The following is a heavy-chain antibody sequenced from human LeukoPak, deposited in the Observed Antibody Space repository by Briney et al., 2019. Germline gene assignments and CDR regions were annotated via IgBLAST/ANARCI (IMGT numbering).Heavy chain of an antibody. D-gene: IGHD3-10*01. CDR2: IKSDGSVT. CDR3: AKGRQYIVRGVNAYSGNDY. J-gene: IGHJ4*02. CDR1: GFTFSSYW. V-gene: IGHV3-74*01. Sequence: GGSLRLSCAASGFTFSSYWIHWVRQAPGKGLVWVSRIKSDGSVTSYADSVKGRFTISRDNAKSALYLQMNSLRAEDTAVYYCAKGRQYIVRGVNAYSGNDYWGQGTLVTVSS.